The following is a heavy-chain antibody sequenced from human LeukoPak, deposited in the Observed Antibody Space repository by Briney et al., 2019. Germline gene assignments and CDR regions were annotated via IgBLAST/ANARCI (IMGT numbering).Heavy chain of an antibody. CDR1: GYTFTGHY. Sequence: EASVKVSCKASGYTFTGHYMHWVRQVPGQGLEWMGWINPNSGGTNYAQKFQGWVTMTRDTSISTAYMELSRLRSDDTAVYYCASTRRLIDAFDIWGQGTMVTVSS. V-gene: IGHV1-2*04. CDR2: INPNSGGT. D-gene: IGHD6-25*01. CDR3: ASTRRLIDAFDI. J-gene: IGHJ3*02.